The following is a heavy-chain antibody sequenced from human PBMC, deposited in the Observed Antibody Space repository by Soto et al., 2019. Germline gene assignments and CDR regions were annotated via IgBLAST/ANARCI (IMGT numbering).Heavy chain of an antibody. J-gene: IGHJ4*02. CDR3: ARGGHVVVVTAALDY. Sequence: QVQLVQSGAEVKKPGASVKVSCKASGDTFTDYYIHWVRQAPGQGLEWMGTVNPSGGHTTYAQHCLRRMTRTRDTSTRTRYMGLHSLTSEDTAVYYCARGGHVVVVTAALDYWGQGTLVPVSS. CDR2: VNPSGGHT. V-gene: IGHV1-46*01. CDR1: GDTFTDYY. D-gene: IGHD2-21*02.